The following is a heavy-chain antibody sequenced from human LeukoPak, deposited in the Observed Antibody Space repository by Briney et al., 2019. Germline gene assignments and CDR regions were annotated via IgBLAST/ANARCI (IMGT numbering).Heavy chain of an antibody. J-gene: IGHJ6*02. D-gene: IGHD3-3*01. CDR3: ARVEITIFGVGVYYYYGMDV. V-gene: IGHV1-2*02. CDR2: INPNSGGT. CDR1: GYTFTGYY. Sequence: ASVKVSCKASGYTFTGYYMHWVRQAPGQGLEWMGWINPNSGGTNYAQKVQGRVTMTRDTSISTAYMELSRLRSDDTAVYYCARVEITIFGVGVYYYYGMDVWGQGTTVTVSS.